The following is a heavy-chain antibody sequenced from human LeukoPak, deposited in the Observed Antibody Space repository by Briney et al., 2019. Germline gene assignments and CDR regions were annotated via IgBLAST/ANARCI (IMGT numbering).Heavy chain of an antibody. CDR2: INHSGST. Sequence: SETLSLTCAVYGGSFSGYYWSWIRQPPGKGLEWIGEINHSGSTNYNPSLKSRVTISVDRSKNQFSLKLSSVTAADTAVYYCASVEMATTVVDYWGQGTLVTVSS. J-gene: IGHJ4*02. V-gene: IGHV4-34*01. D-gene: IGHD5-24*01. CDR3: ASVEMATTVVDY. CDR1: GGSFSGYY.